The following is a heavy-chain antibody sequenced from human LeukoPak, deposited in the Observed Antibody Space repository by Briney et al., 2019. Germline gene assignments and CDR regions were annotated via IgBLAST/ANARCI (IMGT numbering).Heavy chain of an antibody. J-gene: IGHJ5*02. CDR3: ARHRYYYDSSGYYYQP. D-gene: IGHD3-22*01. CDR2: IYYSGST. CDR1: GASISSYY. Sequence: SENVSFNCTGSGASISSYYWSWIRQPPGKGLEWIGNIYYSGSTNYNPSLKSRVTISVDTSKNQFSLRLSSVTAADTAVYYCARHRYYYDSSGYYYQPWGQGTLVTVSS. V-gene: IGHV4-59*01.